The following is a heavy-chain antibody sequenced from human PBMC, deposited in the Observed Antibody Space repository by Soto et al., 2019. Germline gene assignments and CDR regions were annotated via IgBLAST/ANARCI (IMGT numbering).Heavy chain of an antibody. Sequence: PSETLSLTCTVSGGSISSYYWSWIRQPPGKGLEWIGYIYYSGSTSYNPSLKSRVTISVDTSKNQFSLRLSSVTAADTAVYYCARRYGDCFDYWGQGTLVTVSS. CDR1: GGSISSYY. CDR2: IYYSGST. J-gene: IGHJ4*02. D-gene: IGHD4-17*01. V-gene: IGHV4-59*08. CDR3: ARRYGDCFDY.